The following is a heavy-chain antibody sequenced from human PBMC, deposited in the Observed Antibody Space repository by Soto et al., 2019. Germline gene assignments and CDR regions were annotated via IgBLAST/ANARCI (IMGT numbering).Heavy chain of an antibody. CDR3: ARDALAARPFDY. CDR1: GFTFSSYS. J-gene: IGHJ4*02. D-gene: IGHD6-6*01. Sequence: EVQLVESGGGLVKPGGSLRLSCAASGFTFSSYSMNWVRQAPGKGLEWVSSISSSSSYIYYADSVKGRFTISRDNAKNSLYLQMNSLRAEDMAVYYCARDALAARPFDYWGQGTLVTVSS. V-gene: IGHV3-21*01. CDR2: ISSSSSYI.